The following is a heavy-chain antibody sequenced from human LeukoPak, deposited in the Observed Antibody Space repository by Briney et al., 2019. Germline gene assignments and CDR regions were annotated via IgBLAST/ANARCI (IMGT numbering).Heavy chain of an antibody. CDR3: ARVSVFLPKGTVWRSYYMDV. V-gene: IGHV4-4*07. CDR1: GGSISSYY. D-gene: IGHD3-16*01. J-gene: IGHJ6*03. Sequence: SETLSLTCTVSGGSISSYYWSWIRQPPGKGLEWIGRIYTSGSTNYNPSLKSRVTMSVDTSKNQFSLKLSSVTAADTAVYYCARVSVFLPKGTVWRSYYMDVWGKGTTVTISS. CDR2: IYTSGST.